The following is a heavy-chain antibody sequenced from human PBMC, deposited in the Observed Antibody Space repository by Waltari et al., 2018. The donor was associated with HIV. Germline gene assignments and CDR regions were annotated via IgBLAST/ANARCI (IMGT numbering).Heavy chain of an antibody. CDR3: ATSLFTVGGISGFDF. J-gene: IGHJ3*01. CDR2: ISTGNGYT. Sequence: QVQLVQSGAELKKPGASVNISCQTSGYSFPSYSMHWVRQPPGQGLEWVGFISTGNGYTKYAQNFLHRFVITRDTSANIGYMQLKGLRSEDTAIYYCATSLFTVGGISGFDFWGQGTFVTVSS. CDR1: GYSFPSYS. D-gene: IGHD3-16*01. V-gene: IGHV1-3*04.